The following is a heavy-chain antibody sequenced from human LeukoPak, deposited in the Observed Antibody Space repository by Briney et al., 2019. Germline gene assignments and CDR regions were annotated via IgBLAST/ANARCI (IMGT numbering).Heavy chain of an antibody. J-gene: IGHJ3*02. CDR1: GGSISSSSYY. CDR2: IYYSGST. D-gene: IGHD3-22*01. V-gene: IGHV4-39*01. CDR3: ARRFYYDTGAFDI. Sequence: SETLSLTCTVSGGSISSSSYYWGWIRQPPGKGLEWIGSIYYSGSTYYTPSLKSRVPISVDPSKNPFSLQLRSVTAADTAVYYCARRFYYDTGAFDIWGQGTMVTVSS.